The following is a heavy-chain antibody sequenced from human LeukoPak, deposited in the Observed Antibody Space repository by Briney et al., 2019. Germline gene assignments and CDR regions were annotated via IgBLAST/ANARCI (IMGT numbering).Heavy chain of an antibody. CDR3: ARTLAAAGLRISYYFDY. J-gene: IGHJ4*02. Sequence: SETLSLTCTVSGGSISSYYWSWIRQPPGKGLEWIGYIYYSGSTNYNPSLKSRVTISVDTSKNQFSLKLSSVTAADTAVYYCARTLAAAGLRISYYFDYWGQGTLVTVSS. CDR1: GGSISSYY. CDR2: IYYSGST. V-gene: IGHV4-59*01. D-gene: IGHD6-13*01.